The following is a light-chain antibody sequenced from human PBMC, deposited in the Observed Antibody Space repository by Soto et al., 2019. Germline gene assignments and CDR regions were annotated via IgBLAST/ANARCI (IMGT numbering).Light chain of an antibody. Sequence: DIHITQSPSTLAASVGDRVTITCRASQSISSWLAWYQQKPGRAPKLLIYDASNLEAGVPSRFRGSGSGTDFTFTISRLQPEDIATYYCQQYENLPTFGQGTRLEIK. CDR2: DAS. J-gene: IGKJ5*01. V-gene: IGKV1-33*01. CDR3: QQYENLPT. CDR1: QSISSW.